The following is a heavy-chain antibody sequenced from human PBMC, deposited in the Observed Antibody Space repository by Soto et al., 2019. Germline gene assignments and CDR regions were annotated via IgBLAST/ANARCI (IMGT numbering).Heavy chain of an antibody. J-gene: IGHJ4*02. CDR2: IVPIVDTS. CDR1: GGTFSSYA. V-gene: IGHV1-69*12. CDR3: VRVVAIPGYPDN. D-gene: IGHD5-12*01. Sequence: QVQLVQSGAEVRQPASSVKVSCKTSGGTFSSYAISWVRQAPGQGLEWMGGIVPIVDTSTYAQKFQGRVTITADESTCTVDMELSSLRSDDTAVYYCVRVVAIPGYPDNWGQGTLVTVSS.